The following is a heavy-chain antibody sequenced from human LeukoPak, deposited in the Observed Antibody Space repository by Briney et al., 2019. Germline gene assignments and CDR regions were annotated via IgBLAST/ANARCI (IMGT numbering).Heavy chain of an antibody. CDR3: ARDNDSRDPPHFDY. Sequence: ASVKVSCKASGYTFTDYYIHWVRQAPGQGLEWIGWINPNSGGTNYAQKFQGRVTLTSDTSISTAYMELSSLRSEDTAVYYCARDNDSRDPPHFDYWGQGTLVTVSS. CDR1: GYTFTDYY. CDR2: INPNSGGT. V-gene: IGHV1-2*02. J-gene: IGHJ4*02. D-gene: IGHD3-16*01.